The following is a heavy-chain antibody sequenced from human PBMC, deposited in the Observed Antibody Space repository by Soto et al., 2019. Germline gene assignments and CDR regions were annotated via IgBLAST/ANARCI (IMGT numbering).Heavy chain of an antibody. V-gene: IGHV3-30*18. D-gene: IGHD3-22*01. CDR2: ISYDGSNK. CDR3: AKVPMVLYDSSGSY. Sequence: QVQLVESGGGVVQPGRSLRLSCAASGFTFSSYGMHWVRQAPGKGLEWVAVISYDGSNKYYADSVKGRFTISRDNSKNTLYLQMNSLRAEDTAVYYCAKVPMVLYDSSGSYWGQGTLVTVSS. J-gene: IGHJ4*02. CDR1: GFTFSSYG.